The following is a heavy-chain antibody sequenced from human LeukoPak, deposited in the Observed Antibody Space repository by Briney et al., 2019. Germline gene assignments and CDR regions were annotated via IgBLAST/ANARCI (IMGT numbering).Heavy chain of an antibody. Sequence: PARSLRLSCAASGFTFSSYGKHWVRQAPDQGLERVAVISYDGSNKYYEDSVKGRFTISRDNSKNTLYLQMSSLRAEDTAVYYCAKNSGAAAWVDYWGQGTLVTVSS. D-gene: IGHD6-13*01. V-gene: IGHV3-30*18. CDR3: AKNSGAAAWVDY. J-gene: IGHJ4*02. CDR1: GFTFSSYG. CDR2: ISYDGSNK.